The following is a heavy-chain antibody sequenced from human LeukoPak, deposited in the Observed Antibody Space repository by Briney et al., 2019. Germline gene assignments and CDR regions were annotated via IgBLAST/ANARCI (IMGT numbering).Heavy chain of an antibody. D-gene: IGHD3-10*02. Sequence: PGGSLRLSCAASGFTFSSYEMNWVRQAPGKGLEWVSYISSSGCTIYYADSVKGRFTISRDNAKNSLYLQMNRLRAEDTAVYYCAELGITMIGGVWGKGTTVTISS. V-gene: IGHV3-48*03. CDR1: GFTFSSYE. J-gene: IGHJ6*04. CDR2: ISSSGCTI. CDR3: AELGITMIGGV.